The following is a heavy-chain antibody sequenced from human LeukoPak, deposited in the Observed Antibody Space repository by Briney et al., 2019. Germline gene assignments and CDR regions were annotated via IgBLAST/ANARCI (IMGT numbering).Heavy chain of an antibody. CDR3: ARDLHGSGVFDP. J-gene: IGHJ5*02. V-gene: IGHV1-2*02. CDR1: GYTFTGYY. CDR2: INLNSGGT. D-gene: IGHD3-10*01. Sequence: GASVKVSCKASGYTFTGYYMHWVRQAPGQGLEWMGWINLNSGGTNYAQKFQGRVTMTRDTSISTAYMELSRLRSDDTAVYYCARDLHGSGVFDPWGQGTLVTVSS.